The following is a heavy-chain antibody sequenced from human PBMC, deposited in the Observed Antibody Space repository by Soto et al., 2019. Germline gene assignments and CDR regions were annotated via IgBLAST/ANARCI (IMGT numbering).Heavy chain of an antibody. D-gene: IGHD3-10*01. CDR1: GGSISSGGYY. J-gene: IGHJ6*02. CDR3: ARGRIEITMVRGVNADNYYYYYGMDV. CDR2: IYYSGST. V-gene: IGHV4-31*03. Sequence: PSETLSLTCTVSGGSISSGGYYWSWIRQHPGKGLEWIGYIYYSGSTYYNPSLKSRVTISVDTSKNQFSLKLSSVTAADTAVYYGARGRIEITMVRGVNADNYYYYYGMDVWGQGTTVTVSS.